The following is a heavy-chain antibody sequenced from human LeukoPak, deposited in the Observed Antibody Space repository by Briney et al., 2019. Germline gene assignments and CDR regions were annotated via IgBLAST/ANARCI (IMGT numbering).Heavy chain of an antibody. J-gene: IGHJ3*02. CDR3: ARGWASSRRRAFDI. Sequence: GGSLRLSCAASGFIFNSYWMNWLRQAPGKGLEWVANVDQDGSEKYYVGSVKGRFTISRDNAKNSLYLQMNSLRVEDTAVYYCARGWASSRRRAFDIWGQGAMVTVSS. CDR2: VDQDGSEK. CDR1: GFIFNSYW. V-gene: IGHV3-7*03. D-gene: IGHD3-16*01.